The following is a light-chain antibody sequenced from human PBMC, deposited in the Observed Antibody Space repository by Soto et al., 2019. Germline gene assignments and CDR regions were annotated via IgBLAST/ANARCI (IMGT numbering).Light chain of an antibody. CDR3: AAWDDNLNGPL. CDR1: NSNIGRYS. V-gene: IGLV1-44*01. Sequence: QSVLTQPPSLSGTPGPRVTISCSGSNSNIGRYSVNLYQHFPGTAPKILIYSDDERPSGVPDRFSGSKSGTSASLAISGLQSEDEAEYYCAAWDDNLNGPLFGGGTQLTVL. CDR2: SDD. J-gene: IGLJ3*02.